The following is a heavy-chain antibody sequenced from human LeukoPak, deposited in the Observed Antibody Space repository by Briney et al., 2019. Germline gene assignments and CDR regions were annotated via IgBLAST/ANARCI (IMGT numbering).Heavy chain of an antibody. CDR1: GYTFTSYY. D-gene: IGHD1-14*01. J-gene: IGHJ5*02. V-gene: IGHV1-46*01. CDR3: VRGGGRKPFDP. Sequence: ASVKVSCKASGYTFTSYYMHWVRQAPGQGLEWMGIINPSGGSTSYAQRFRGRVTMTRDTSTSTVYMELSSLRSEDTAVYYCVRGGGRKPFDPWGQGTLVTVSS. CDR2: INPSGGST.